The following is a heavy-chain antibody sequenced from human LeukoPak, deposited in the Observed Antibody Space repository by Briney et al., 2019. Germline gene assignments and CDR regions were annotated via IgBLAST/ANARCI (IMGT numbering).Heavy chain of an antibody. CDR1: GFTFSSYW. D-gene: IGHD3-22*01. J-gene: IGHJ6*02. V-gene: IGHV3-7*03. CDR3: ARDSRRYFDSTGYFTYYYYYGMDV. CDR2: IKQDGSEK. Sequence: GRSLRLSCAASGFTFSSYWMSWVRQAPGKGLEWVANIKQDGSEKYYVDSVKGRFTISRDNAKNSLYLQMNSLRAEDTAVYYCARDSRRYFDSTGYFTYYYYYGMDVWGQGTTVTVSS.